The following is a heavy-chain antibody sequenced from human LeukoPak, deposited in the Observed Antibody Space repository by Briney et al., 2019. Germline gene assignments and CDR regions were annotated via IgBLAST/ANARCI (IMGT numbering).Heavy chain of an antibody. CDR1: GYSFTSYW. D-gene: IGHD2-15*01. J-gene: IGHJ6*02. CDR3: ARGYCSGGSCYYYGFDV. V-gene: IGHV5-51*01. Sequence: KVSCKGPGYSFTSYWIGWVRQMPGKGLEWMGIIYPGDSDTRYSPSFQGQVTISADKSISTAYLQWSSLKASDTAMYYCARGYCSGGSCYYYGFDVWGQGTTVTVSS. CDR2: IYPGDSDT.